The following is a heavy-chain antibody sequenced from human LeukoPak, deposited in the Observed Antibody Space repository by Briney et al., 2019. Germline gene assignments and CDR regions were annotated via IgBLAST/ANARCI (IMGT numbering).Heavy chain of an antibody. J-gene: IGHJ4*02. D-gene: IGHD1-26*01. CDR3: VRGASGGHYVIDY. CDR1: GFTYGNYL. V-gene: IGHV3-74*01. CDR2: ISPDGRST. Sequence: PGGSLRLSCAASGFTYGNYLMHWVRQAPGKGRVWVSRISPDGRSTNYADFVKGRFTVSRDNAMNTVYLQMNSLRTEDTAVYYCVRGASGGHYVIDYWGQGTLVTVSS.